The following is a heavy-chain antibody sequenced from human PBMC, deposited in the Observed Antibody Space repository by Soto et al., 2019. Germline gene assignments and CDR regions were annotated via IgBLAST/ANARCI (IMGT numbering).Heavy chain of an antibody. D-gene: IGHD2-15*01. CDR3: ARVLGSGPILDY. CDR1: GFTFSSYE. CDR2: ISSSGSTI. Sequence: EVQLVESGGGLVQPGGSLRLSCAASGFTFSSYEMNWVRQAPGKGLEWVSYISSSGSTIYYADSVKGRFTISRDNAKNSLYLQMNSLRAEDTAVYYFARVLGSGPILDYWGQGTLVTVSS. J-gene: IGHJ4*02. V-gene: IGHV3-48*03.